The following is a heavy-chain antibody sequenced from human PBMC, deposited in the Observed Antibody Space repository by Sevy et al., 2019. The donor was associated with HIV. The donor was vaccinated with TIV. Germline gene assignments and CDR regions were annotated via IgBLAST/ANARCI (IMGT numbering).Heavy chain of an antibody. J-gene: IGHJ6*02. Sequence: GGSLRLSCAASGFTFSDYYMSWIRQAPGKGLEWVSYISSSGSTIYYADSVKGRFTISRDNAKNSLYLQMNSLRAEDTAVYYCARDGGGDGYNHSTSYYYYYGMDVWGQGTTVTVSS. CDR2: ISSSGSTI. V-gene: IGHV3-11*01. CDR1: GFTFSDYY. CDR3: ARDGGGDGYNHSTSYYYYYGMDV. D-gene: IGHD3-16*01.